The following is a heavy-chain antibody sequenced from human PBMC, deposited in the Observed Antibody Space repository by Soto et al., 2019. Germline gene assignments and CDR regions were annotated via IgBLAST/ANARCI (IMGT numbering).Heavy chain of an antibody. CDR1: GFTFNNAW. V-gene: IGHV3-15*07. CDR3: TTEPDYSNYFDY. CDR2: IRSTADGGTR. D-gene: IGHD4-4*01. Sequence: VQPVESGGGLVKPGGSLRLSCAASGFTFNNAWMNWVRQAPGKGLEWVGRIRSTADGGTRDYAAPVKDRFTISRDDSKNTLHLQMNSLKTEDTAAYYCTTEPDYSNYFDYWGQGTLVTVSS. J-gene: IGHJ4*01.